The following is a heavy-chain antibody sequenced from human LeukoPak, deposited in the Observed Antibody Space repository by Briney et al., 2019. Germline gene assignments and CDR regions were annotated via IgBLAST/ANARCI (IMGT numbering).Heavy chain of an antibody. D-gene: IGHD3-9*01. CDR3: ARVRYFDWVLGY. Sequence: SETLSLTCTVSGGSFSPYYWSWIRQPPGKGLEWIGYIYYSGSTNYNPSLKSRVTISVDTSKNQFSLKLSSVTAADTAVYYCARVRYFDWVLGYWGQGTLVTVSS. J-gene: IGHJ4*02. CDR1: GGSFSPYY. CDR2: IYYSGST. V-gene: IGHV4-59*01.